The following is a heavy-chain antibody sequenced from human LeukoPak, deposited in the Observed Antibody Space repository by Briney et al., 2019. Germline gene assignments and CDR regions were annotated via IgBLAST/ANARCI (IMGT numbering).Heavy chain of an antibody. Sequence: SETLSLTCTASGGSISSYYWSWIRQPPGKGLEWIGYIYYSGSTSYNPSLKSRVTISVDTSKNQFSLKLSSVTAADTAVYYCARGSIAAAEGSHWFDPWGQGTLVTVSS. V-gene: IGHV4-59*01. J-gene: IGHJ5*02. CDR1: GGSISSYY. CDR2: IYYSGST. CDR3: ARGSIAAAEGSHWFDP. D-gene: IGHD6-13*01.